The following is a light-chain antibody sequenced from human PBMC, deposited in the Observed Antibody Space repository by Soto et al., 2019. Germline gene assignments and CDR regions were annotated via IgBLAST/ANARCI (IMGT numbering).Light chain of an antibody. Sequence: EIVMTQSPATLSVSPGARATLSCRASQSISSNLAWYQQKPGQAPRLLIYGASSRATGIPDRFSGSGSGTDFTLTISRLEPEDFAVYYCQQRGTFGQGTKVDIK. J-gene: IGKJ1*01. V-gene: IGKV3D-15*01. CDR1: QSISSN. CDR3: QQRGT. CDR2: GAS.